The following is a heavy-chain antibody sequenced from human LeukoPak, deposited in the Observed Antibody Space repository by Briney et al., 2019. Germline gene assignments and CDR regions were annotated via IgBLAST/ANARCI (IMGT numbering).Heavy chain of an antibody. V-gene: IGHV3-23*01. CDR3: AKNYYGSGSFDAFDI. Sequence: GGSLRLSCAASGLTFSSYAMSWIRQAPGKGLEWVSAISGSGGSTYYADSVKGRFTISRDNSKNTLYLQMNSLRAEDTAVYYCAKNYYGSGSFDAFDIWGQGTMVTVSS. CDR1: GLTFSSYA. CDR2: ISGSGGST. D-gene: IGHD3-10*01. J-gene: IGHJ3*02.